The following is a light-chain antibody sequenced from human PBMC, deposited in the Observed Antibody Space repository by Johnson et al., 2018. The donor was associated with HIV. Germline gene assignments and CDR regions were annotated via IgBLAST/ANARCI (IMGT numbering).Light chain of an antibody. V-gene: IGLV1-51*02. Sequence: QSVLTQPPSVSAAPGQKVTISCSGSSSNIGNNYVSWYQQFPGTAPKLLIYENNKRPSGIPDRFSGSKSGTSVTLDITGLQTGDEAYYYCGTWDSSLSVYVFGTGTKVTGL. J-gene: IGLJ1*01. CDR2: ENN. CDR3: GTWDSSLSVYV. CDR1: SSNIGNNY.